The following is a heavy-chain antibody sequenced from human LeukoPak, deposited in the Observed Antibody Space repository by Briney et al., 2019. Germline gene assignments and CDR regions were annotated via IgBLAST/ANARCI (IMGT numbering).Heavy chain of an antibody. CDR1: GFTISSYE. D-gene: IGHD3-10*01. V-gene: IGHV3-48*03. J-gene: IGHJ2*01. CDR2: ISSSGSTI. Sequence: GGSLRLSCAASGFTISSYEMNWVRQAPGKGLEWVSYISSSGSTIYYADSVKGRFTISRDNAKNSLYLQMNSLRAEDTAVYYCARVHGSGSYGGWYFDLWGRGTLVTVSS. CDR3: ARVHGSGSYGGWYFDL.